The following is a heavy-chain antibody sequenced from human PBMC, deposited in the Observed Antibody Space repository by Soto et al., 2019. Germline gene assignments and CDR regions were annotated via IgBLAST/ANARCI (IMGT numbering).Heavy chain of an antibody. J-gene: IGHJ6*02. V-gene: IGHV2-5*02. Sequence: QITLKESGPTLVKPTQTLTLTCTFSGFSLSTSGVGVAWIRQPPGKALEWLALIYWDEDKRYRPSLETRLTITKDTSKNRVVLTITNMDSVDTATYYCAYLPCSGGSCYWFSYSGMDVWGHGPTVTVSS. CDR3: AYLPCSGGSCYWFSYSGMDV. CDR2: IYWDEDK. CDR1: GFSLSTSGVG. D-gene: IGHD2-15*01.